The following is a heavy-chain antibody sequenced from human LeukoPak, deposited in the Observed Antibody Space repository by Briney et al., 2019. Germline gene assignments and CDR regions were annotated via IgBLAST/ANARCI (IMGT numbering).Heavy chain of an antibody. CDR2: IIPIFGTA. V-gene: IGHV1-69*13. Sequence: GASVKVSCKASGGTFSSYAISWVRQAPGQGLEWMGGIIPIFGTANYAQKFQGRVTITADESTSTAYMELSSLRSEDTAVYYCARYQGITETPAPFAFDYWGQGTLVTVSS. D-gene: IGHD1-20*01. CDR3: ARYQGITETPAPFAFDY. J-gene: IGHJ4*02. CDR1: GGTFSSYA.